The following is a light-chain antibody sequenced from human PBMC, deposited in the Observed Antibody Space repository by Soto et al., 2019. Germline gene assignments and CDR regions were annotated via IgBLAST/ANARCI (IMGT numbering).Light chain of an antibody. Sequence: IVLTQSPGTLSLSPGEGATLSCRTSQSVSIRHLAWYQQRPGQAPRLLIYATSDRATGTPDRFSSSGSAKDFTLTITSLEPEDFAVYYCQQYGTSWTFGQGTKVEI. CDR1: QSVSIRH. V-gene: IGKV3-20*01. CDR3: QQYGTSWT. J-gene: IGKJ1*01. CDR2: ATS.